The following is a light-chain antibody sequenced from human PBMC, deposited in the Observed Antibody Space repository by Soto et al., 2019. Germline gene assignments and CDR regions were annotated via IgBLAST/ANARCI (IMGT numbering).Light chain of an antibody. CDR3: VLYMNSGTL. CDR2: STH. CDR1: SGSVSTSYY. Sequence: QTVVTQEPSLSVSPGGTVTLTCGLSSGSVSTSYYPSWYQQTPGQAPRTLIYSTHPRSSGVPDRFSGSILGNKAALTITGAQADDESDYYCVLYMNSGTLFGGGTKVTVL. J-gene: IGLJ3*02. V-gene: IGLV8-61*01.